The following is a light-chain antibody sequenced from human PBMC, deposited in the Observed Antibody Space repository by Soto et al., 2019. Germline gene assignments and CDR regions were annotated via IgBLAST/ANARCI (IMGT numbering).Light chain of an antibody. J-gene: IGLJ1*01. CDR3: SSYTDSSNYV. CDR1: RSNIGSKT. CDR2: SNN. Sequence: QSVLTQPPSASGTPGQRVTISCSESRSNIGSKTVYWYQHLPGTAPKLLIHSNNQRPSGVPDRFSGSKSGTSASLAISGLQAEDEADYYCSSYTDSSNYVFGTGTKLTVL. V-gene: IGLV1-44*01.